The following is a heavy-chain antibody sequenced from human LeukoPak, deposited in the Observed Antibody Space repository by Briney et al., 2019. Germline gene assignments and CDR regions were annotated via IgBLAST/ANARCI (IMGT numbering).Heavy chain of an antibody. J-gene: IGHJ5*02. D-gene: IGHD6-13*01. CDR2: IYYSGST. Sequence: SETLSLTCTVSGGSISSSSYYRGWIRQPPGKGLEWIGSIYYSGSTYYNPSLKSRVTISVDTSKNQSSLKLSSVTAADTAVYYCARALGGAAAGTERNWFDPWGQGTLVTVSS. CDR3: ARALGGAAAGTERNWFDP. CDR1: GGSISSSSYY. V-gene: IGHV4-39*07.